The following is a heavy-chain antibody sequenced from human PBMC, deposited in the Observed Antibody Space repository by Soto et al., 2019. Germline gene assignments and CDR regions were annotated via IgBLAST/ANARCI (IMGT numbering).Heavy chain of an antibody. D-gene: IGHD2-21*01. CDR1: VFTFEDYA. CDR2: INADGSDR. CDR3: AKAKFYLDSSPIES. J-gene: IGHJ4*02. Sequence: GWSLRLSCSTSVFTFEDYAVHWVRQSSRKGLEWVSFINADGSDRYYADSVKGRFTISRDNTKGSFYLQMDRLRLEDTDIYYCAKAKFYLDSSPIESGGQGTLVTVS. V-gene: IGHV3-43D*04.